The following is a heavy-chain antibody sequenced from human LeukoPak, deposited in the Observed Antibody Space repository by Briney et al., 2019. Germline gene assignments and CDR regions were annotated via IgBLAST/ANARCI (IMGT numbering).Heavy chain of an antibody. D-gene: IGHD3-10*01. CDR1: GYTFTSYY. J-gene: IGHJ6*03. V-gene: IGHV1-46*01. CDR2: INPSGCST. CDR3: ARARGSGSYYGHDYYYYYYMDV. Sequence: ASVRVSCKSSGYTFTSYYLHWVRQAPGQGLEWMGIINPSGCSTSYAQKFQGRVIMNGDTSTSTANMELRSLRSEDTAVYYCARARGSGSYYGHDYYYYYYMDVWGQGTTVTVSS.